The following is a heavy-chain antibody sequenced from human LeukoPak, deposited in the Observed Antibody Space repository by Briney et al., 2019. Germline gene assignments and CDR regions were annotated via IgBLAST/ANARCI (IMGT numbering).Heavy chain of an antibody. CDR2: INSDGSSI. Sequence: GGSLRLSCAASGFTFSSYWMHWVRQAPGKGLMWVSRINSDGSSITYADSVKGRFTISRDNAKNTLYLQMNSLRVEDTVVYYCAREGRVSGYDFDCWGQGTLVTVSS. CDR1: GFTFSSYW. D-gene: IGHD5-12*01. CDR3: AREGRVSGYDFDC. V-gene: IGHV3-74*03. J-gene: IGHJ4*02.